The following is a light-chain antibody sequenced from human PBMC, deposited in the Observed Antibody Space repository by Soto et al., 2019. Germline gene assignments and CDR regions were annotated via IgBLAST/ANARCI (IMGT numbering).Light chain of an antibody. CDR2: AAS. V-gene: IGKV1-9*01. CDR1: QVISTS. J-gene: IGKJ1*01. CDR3: LQDYNYPLT. Sequence: DIQLTQSPSFLSPSIGERVPITCRASQVISTSLAWYQVKPGTAPKLLIYAASTLESGVPSRFSATVSGTDFTLTISSLQPEDFATYYCLQDYNYPLTFGQGTKVDI.